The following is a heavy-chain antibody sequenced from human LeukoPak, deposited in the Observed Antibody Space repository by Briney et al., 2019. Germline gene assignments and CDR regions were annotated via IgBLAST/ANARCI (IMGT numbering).Heavy chain of an antibody. D-gene: IGHD5-24*01. CDR3: ATRDGYNYGGEEAFDI. CDR1: GGSISSSSYY. V-gene: IGHV4-39*07. J-gene: IGHJ3*02. CDR2: IYYSEST. Sequence: SETLSLTCTVSGGSISSSSYYWGWIRQPPGKGLEGIGSIYYSESTYYNQSLKRRVTISVDTSKNQFSVKLSSVTAADRAVYYCATRDGYNYGGEEAFDIWAQGTMVTVSS.